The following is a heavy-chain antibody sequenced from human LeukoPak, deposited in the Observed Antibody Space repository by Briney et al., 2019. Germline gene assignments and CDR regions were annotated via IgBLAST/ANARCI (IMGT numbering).Heavy chain of an antibody. CDR2: IYSAGNT. Sequence: GGSLRLSCVASGFTVSSNYMSWVRQAPGKGLEWVSVIYSAGNTYYADSVKGRFTISRHNSKNTLYLQMSSLRVEDTAVYYCARGGTPGYSSGRIDYWGQGTLVTVSS. D-gene: IGHD6-19*01. CDR1: GFTVSSNY. CDR3: ARGGTPGYSSGRIDY. V-gene: IGHV3-53*04. J-gene: IGHJ4*02.